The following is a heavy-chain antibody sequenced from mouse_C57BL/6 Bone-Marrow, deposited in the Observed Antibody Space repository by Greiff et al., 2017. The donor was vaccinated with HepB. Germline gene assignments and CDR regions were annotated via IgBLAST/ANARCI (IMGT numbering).Heavy chain of an antibody. CDR2: IRSKSNNYAT. V-gene: IGHV10-1*01. D-gene: IGHD2-5*01. CDR3: VRPPYSNYPAY. J-gene: IGHJ3*01. Sequence: EVKLQESGGGLVQPKGSLKLSCAASGFSFNTYAMNWVRQAPGKGLEWVARIRSKSNNYATYYADSVKDRFTISRDDSESMLYLQMNNLKTEDTAMYYCVRPPYSNYPAYWGQGTLVTVSA. CDR1: GFSFNTYA.